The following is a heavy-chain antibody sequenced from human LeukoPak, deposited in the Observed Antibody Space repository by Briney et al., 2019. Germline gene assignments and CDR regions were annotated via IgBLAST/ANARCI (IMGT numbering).Heavy chain of an antibody. V-gene: IGHV5-51*01. D-gene: IGHD2-21*02. Sequence: GESLNISCKGSGYSFSTYWIGWVRQMPGKGLEWMGIIYPGDSDTRYSPSFQGQVIISADKSISTAYLQWSSLKASDTAMYYCARRRYGDYYFDYWGQGTLVTVSS. CDR1: GYSFSTYW. CDR2: IYPGDSDT. J-gene: IGHJ4*02. CDR3: ARRRYGDYYFDY.